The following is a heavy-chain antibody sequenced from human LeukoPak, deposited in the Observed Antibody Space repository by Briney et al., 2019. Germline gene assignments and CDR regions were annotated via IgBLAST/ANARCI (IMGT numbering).Heavy chain of an antibody. CDR3: ASERPSSSWYDF. D-gene: IGHD6-13*01. CDR2: IQPDGSEK. Sequence: GGSLRLSCAASEFTFSNQWMTWVRQAPGKGLEWVANIQPDGSEKYYVGSVRGRFTISRDNARNLLYLQMNSLRSEDTAVYYCASERPSSSWYDFWGHGILVTVSS. V-gene: IGHV3-7*01. J-gene: IGHJ5*01. CDR1: EFTFSNQW.